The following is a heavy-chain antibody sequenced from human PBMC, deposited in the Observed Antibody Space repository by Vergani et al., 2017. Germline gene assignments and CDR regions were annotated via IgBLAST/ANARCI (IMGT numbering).Heavy chain of an antibody. J-gene: IGHJ3*02. V-gene: IGHV3-23*01. Sequence: EVQLLESGGGLVQPGGSLRLSCAASGFTFSSYAMRWVRQAPGKGLEWVSAIGNGGDSAFYRDSVKGRFTISRDNSKNTLYLQVNSLRAEDTAVYFCAGTFGSTGSGGFDIWGQGTMVTVSS. CDR2: IGNGGDSA. D-gene: IGHD1-26*01. CDR1: GFTFSSYA. CDR3: AGTFGSTGSGGFDI.